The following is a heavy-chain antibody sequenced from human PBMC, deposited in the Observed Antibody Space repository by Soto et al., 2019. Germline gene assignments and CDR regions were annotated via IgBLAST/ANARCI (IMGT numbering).Heavy chain of an antibody. D-gene: IGHD2-8*01. CDR1: GFTFSNYG. CDR3: ARVSVYGRFSDCNVDAFDI. Sequence: EVQLVESGGGLVQPGGSLRLSCAASGFTFSNYGMTWVRQAPGKGREWVANIKQDGSEKYYVDSVKGRFTISRDNAKHSLDLELNSLRAEDTAVYYCARVSVYGRFSDCNVDAFDIWGHGTKVTVSS. V-gene: IGHV3-7*01. CDR2: IKQDGSEK. J-gene: IGHJ3*02.